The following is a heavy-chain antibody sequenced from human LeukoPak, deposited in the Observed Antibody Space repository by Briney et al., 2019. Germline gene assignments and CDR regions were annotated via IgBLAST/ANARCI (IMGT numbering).Heavy chain of an antibody. Sequence: PGWSLRLSCAASGFTFNDYYMSWIRQAPGKGLEWLSYINIGGTNTHYADSVKGRLTISRDNAKKSLYLEMNNLRAEDTAVYYCATDGAGFDTWGQGVLVTVSS. J-gene: IGHJ5*02. CDR2: INIGGTNT. CDR3: ATDGAGFDT. CDR1: GFTFNDYY. V-gene: IGHV3-11*01.